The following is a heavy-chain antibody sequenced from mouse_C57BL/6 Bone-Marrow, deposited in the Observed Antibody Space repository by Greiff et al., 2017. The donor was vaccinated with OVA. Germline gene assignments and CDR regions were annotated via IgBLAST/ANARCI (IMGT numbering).Heavy chain of an antibody. CDR2: ISDGGSYT. CDR1: GFTFSSYA. Sequence: EVQGVESGGGLVKPGGSLKLSCAASGFTFSSYAMSCVRQTPEKRLEWVATISDGGSYTYYPDNVKGRFTISRDNAKNNLYLQMSHLKSEDTAMYYWARDGNWYFDVWGTGTTVTVSS. J-gene: IGHJ1*03. CDR3: ARDGNWYFDV. V-gene: IGHV5-4*01.